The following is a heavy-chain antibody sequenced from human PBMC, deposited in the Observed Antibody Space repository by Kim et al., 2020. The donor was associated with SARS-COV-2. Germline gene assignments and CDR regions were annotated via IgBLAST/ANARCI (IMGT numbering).Heavy chain of an antibody. V-gene: IGHV3-7*01. Sequence: DGSDKYYVDSVKGRFTISRDNAKNSLYLQMNSLTVEDTAVYCCVRGGSIYWGQGTLVTVSS. CDR2: DGSDK. J-gene: IGHJ4*02. CDR3: VRGGSIY. D-gene: IGHD3-10*01.